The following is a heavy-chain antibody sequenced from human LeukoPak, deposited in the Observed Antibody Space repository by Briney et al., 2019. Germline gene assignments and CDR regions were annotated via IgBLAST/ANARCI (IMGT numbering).Heavy chain of an antibody. V-gene: IGHV3-48*01. CDR2: ISSSSSTI. D-gene: IGHD6-19*01. CDR3: ARVPGYSSGWYFGGANYMDV. CDR1: GFTFSSYS. J-gene: IGHJ6*03. Sequence: GGSLRLSCAASGFTFSSYSMNWVRQAPGKGLEWVSYISSSSSTIYYADSVKGRFTISRDNAKNSLYLQMNSLRAEDTAVYYCARVPGYSSGWYFGGANYMDVWGKGTTVTVSS.